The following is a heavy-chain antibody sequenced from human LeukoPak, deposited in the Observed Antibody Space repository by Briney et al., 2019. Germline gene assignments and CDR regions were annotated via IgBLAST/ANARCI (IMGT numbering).Heavy chain of an antibody. CDR3: ANDLDYYDNFQH. V-gene: IGHV3-23*01. D-gene: IGHD3-22*01. CDR2: ISVSGGST. Sequence: GGSLRLSCAASGFSFSTYAMSWVRQAPGKGLEWVSSISVSGGSTYYTDSVEGRFTISRENSKNTLYLQMNSLRAEDTAVYYCANDLDYYDNFQHWGQGTLVTVSS. CDR1: GFSFSTYA. J-gene: IGHJ1*01.